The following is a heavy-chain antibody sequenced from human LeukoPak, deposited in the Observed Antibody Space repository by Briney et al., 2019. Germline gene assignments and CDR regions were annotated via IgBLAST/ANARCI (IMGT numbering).Heavy chain of an antibody. V-gene: IGHV3-48*03. Sequence: GGSLRLSCEASGFTFSSYEMNWVRQAPGKGPEWVAWISSSTGSVYYADSVKGRFTISRDNAKNSLSLQMNSLRAEDTAVYYCARIPPARQTWDDFTLASWGQGALFTVS. CDR3: ARIPPARQTWDDFTLAS. D-gene: IGHD1-1*01. J-gene: IGHJ4*02. CDR1: GFTFSSYE. CDR2: ISSSTGSV.